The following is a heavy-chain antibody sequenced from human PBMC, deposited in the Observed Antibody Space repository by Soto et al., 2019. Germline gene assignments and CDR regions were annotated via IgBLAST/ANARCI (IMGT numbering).Heavy chain of an antibody. V-gene: IGHV4-34*01. CDR2: INHSGTT. CDR3: ARVMRSYNAFDI. CDR1: GGSFSGNY. J-gene: IGHJ3*02. Sequence: SETLSLTCAVYGGSFSGNYWIWIRQPPGKGLKWIGEINHSGTTNYNPSLKSRVTISVDTSKNQFSLKLTSVTAADTAVYYCARVMRSYNAFDIWGQGTMVTVSS. D-gene: IGHD1-26*01.